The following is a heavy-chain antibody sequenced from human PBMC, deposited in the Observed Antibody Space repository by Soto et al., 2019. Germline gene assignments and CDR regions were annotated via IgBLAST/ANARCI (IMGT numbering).Heavy chain of an antibody. J-gene: IGHJ3*01. CDR1: GFTFSNYG. D-gene: IGHD1-1*01. CDR2: ISYDGSNK. CDR3: ARQLFPHTNVFDD. V-gene: IGHV3-30*03. Sequence: QVQLVESGGGVVQPGRSLRLSCAASGFTFSNYGIHFVRQAPGKGLEWVAVISYDGSNKYYADSVKGRFTISRDNSKNTLYLQMNRLRAEDTAVYYCARQLFPHTNVFDDWGQGTMVTVSS.